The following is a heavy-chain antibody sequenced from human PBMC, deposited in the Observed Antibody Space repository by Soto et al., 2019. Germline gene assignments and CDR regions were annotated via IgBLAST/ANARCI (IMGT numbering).Heavy chain of an antibody. D-gene: IGHD6-19*01. J-gene: IGHJ4*02. CDR1: GFTCINHG. CDR3: VAGQYFFDY. CDR2: ISYDGSNK. V-gene: IGHV3-30*03. Sequence: PGEPLKISCTASGFTCINHGIQWVRQAPGKGLEWVAVISYDGSNKYYADSVKDRFTISRDNSKSTLYLQMNSLRADVTAVYYCVAGQYFFDYCGQGTLGTVSS.